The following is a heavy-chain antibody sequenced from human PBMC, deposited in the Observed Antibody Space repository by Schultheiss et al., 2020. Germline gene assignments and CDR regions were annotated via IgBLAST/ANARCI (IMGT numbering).Heavy chain of an antibody. D-gene: IGHD3-3*01. CDR3: AREAPLIGVVNYYYYYMDV. Sequence: SETLSLTCPVSGGSISSSSYYWGWIRQPPGKGLEWIGYIYYSGSTNYNPSLKSRVTISVDTSKNQFSLKLSSVTAADTAVYYCAREAPLIGVVNYYYYYMDVWGKGTTVTVAS. CDR2: IYYSGST. V-gene: IGHV4-61*01. J-gene: IGHJ6*03. CDR1: GGSISSSSYY.